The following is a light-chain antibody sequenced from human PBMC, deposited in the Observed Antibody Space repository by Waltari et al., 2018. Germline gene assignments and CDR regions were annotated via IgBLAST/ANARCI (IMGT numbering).Light chain of an antibody. CDR1: ERVGTT. CDR2: GAS. V-gene: IGKV3-15*01. J-gene: IGKJ4*01. Sequence: EIVMTQSPATLSVSPGETATRPCRASERVGTTLAWYQQKPGLAPRLLLYGASTRATGAPARFTGSGSGTEFTLTISSLQTEDFGVYFCQHYKIRPLTFGGGTKVEI. CDR3: QHYKIRPLT.